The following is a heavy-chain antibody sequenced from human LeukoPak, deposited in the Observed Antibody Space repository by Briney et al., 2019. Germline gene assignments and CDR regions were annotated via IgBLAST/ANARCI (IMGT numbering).Heavy chain of an antibody. CDR1: GGSISSGGYY. J-gene: IGHJ5*02. CDR3: ARVGYGGVWPGGSSNWFDP. Sequence: PSQTLSLTCTVSGGSISSGGYYWSWIRQHPGEGLEWIGYIYYSGSTYYNPSLKSRVTISVDTSKNQFSLKLSSVTAADTAVYYWARVGYGGVWPGGSSNWFDPWGQGTLVTVSS. V-gene: IGHV4-31*03. D-gene: IGHD2-8*02. CDR2: IYYSGST.